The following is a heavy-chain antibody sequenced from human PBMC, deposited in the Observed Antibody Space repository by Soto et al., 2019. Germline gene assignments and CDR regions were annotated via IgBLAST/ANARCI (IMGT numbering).Heavy chain of an antibody. CDR2: INHSGST. V-gene: IGHV4-34*01. Sequence: PSETLSLTCAVYGGSFSGYYWSWIRQPPGKGLEWIGEINHSGSTNYNPSLKSRVTISVDTSKNQFSLKLSSVTAADTAVYYCARGRNPYYDILTGYYGHYYYYYMDVWGKGTTVTVSS. J-gene: IGHJ6*03. CDR1: GGSFSGYY. CDR3: ARGRNPYYDILTGYYGHYYYYYMDV. D-gene: IGHD3-9*01.